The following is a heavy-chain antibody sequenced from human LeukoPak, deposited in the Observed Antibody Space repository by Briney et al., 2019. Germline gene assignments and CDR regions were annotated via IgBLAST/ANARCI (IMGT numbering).Heavy chain of an antibody. CDR3: ARLEGTRGGDY. V-gene: IGHV5-51*01. D-gene: IGHD5-12*01. CDR1: GYRSTGYW. J-gene: IGHJ4*02. CDR2: IYPDDSDT. Sequence: HGESLKISCKGSGYRSTGYWIGWVRQMPGKGLEWMGIIYPDDSDTRYSPSFQGQVTISADKSINTAYLQWSSLKASDTAMYYCARLEGTRGGDYWGQGTLVTVSS.